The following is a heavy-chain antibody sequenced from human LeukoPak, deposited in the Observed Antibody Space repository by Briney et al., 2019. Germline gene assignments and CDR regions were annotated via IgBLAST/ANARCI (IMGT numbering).Heavy chain of an antibody. Sequence: ASVKVPCKASGYTFTSYGIGWVRQAPGQGLEWMGWISAYNGNTNYAQKLQGRVTMTTDTSTSTAYMELRSLRSDDTAVYYCARRGYYDSSGYLESITAFDYWGQGTLVTVSS. D-gene: IGHD3-22*01. J-gene: IGHJ4*02. CDR3: ARRGYYDSSGYLESITAFDY. CDR2: ISAYNGNT. CDR1: GYTFTSYG. V-gene: IGHV1-18*01.